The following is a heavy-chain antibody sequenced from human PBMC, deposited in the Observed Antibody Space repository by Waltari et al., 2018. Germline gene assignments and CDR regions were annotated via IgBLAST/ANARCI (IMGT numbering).Heavy chain of an antibody. V-gene: IGHV4-39*01. CDR3: ATYGDYFDY. CDR1: GRSLSRSSYY. J-gene: IGHJ4*02. CDR2: IYYSGST. D-gene: IGHD4-17*01. Sequence: QLQLQESGPRLVKPSETLSLTCTVSGRSLSRSSYYLGWIRQPPGKGLNWIGSIYYSGSTYYNPSLKSRVTISVDTSKNQFSLKLSSVTAADTAVYYCATYGDYFDYWGQGTLVTVSS.